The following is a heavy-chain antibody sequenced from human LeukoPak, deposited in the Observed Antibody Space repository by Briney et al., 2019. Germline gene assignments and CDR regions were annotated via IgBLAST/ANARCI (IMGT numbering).Heavy chain of an antibody. CDR1: GFTFSSYA. D-gene: IGHD4-17*01. J-gene: IGHJ6*03. CDR2: ISYDGSNK. CDR3: ARDPARRYGDYYYYMDV. V-gene: IGHV3-30*04. Sequence: GGSLRLSCAASGFTFSSYAMHWVRQAPGKGLEWVAVISYDGSNKYYADSVKGRFTISRDNSKNTLYLQMNSLRAEDTAVYYCARDPARRYGDYYYYMDVWGKGTTVTVSS.